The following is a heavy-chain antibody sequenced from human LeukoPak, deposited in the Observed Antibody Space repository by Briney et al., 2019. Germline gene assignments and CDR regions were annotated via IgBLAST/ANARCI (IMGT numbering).Heavy chain of an antibody. V-gene: IGHV4-4*07. CDR3: ARDDYYDSSCYYFGSFYI. Sequence: SETLSLTCTVSGGSISSYYWSWIRQPAGKGLEWIGRIYTSGSTNYNPSLKSRVTMSVDTSKNQFSLKLSSVTAADTAVYYCARDDYYDSSCYYFGSFYIWGQGTMVTVSS. D-gene: IGHD3-22*01. J-gene: IGHJ3*02. CDR2: IYTSGST. CDR1: GGSISSYY.